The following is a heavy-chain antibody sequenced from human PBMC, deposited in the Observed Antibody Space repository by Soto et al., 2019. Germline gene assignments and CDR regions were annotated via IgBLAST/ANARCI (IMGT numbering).Heavy chain of an antibody. Sequence: EVQMVESGGGLVQPGGSLRLSCAASGFTFSSFCLHWVRQVSGKGLVWVSRVNSDGSTTAYADSVKGRFTVSRDNAKNPLYLQMDNLRAEDTAVYYCAGGAGSNKPFDYWGQGTVVTVSS. CDR2: VNSDGSTT. CDR1: GFTFSSFC. CDR3: AGGAGSNKPFDY. D-gene: IGHD2-2*01. J-gene: IGHJ4*02. V-gene: IGHV3-74*01.